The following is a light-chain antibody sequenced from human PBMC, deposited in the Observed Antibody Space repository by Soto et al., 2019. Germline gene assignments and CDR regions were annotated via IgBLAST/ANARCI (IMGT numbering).Light chain of an antibody. Sequence: EIVMTQSPATLSVSPGERATLSCRASQSVTSNLAWYQQKPGRAPRLLIYGASTRATGNPSRFSGSGSGTEFTLTITNLQSEEFALEYGQHYFNWPYSFSQGTKLYIK. CDR1: QSVTSN. CDR2: GAS. J-gene: IGKJ2*01. CDR3: QHYFNWPYS. V-gene: IGKV3-15*01.